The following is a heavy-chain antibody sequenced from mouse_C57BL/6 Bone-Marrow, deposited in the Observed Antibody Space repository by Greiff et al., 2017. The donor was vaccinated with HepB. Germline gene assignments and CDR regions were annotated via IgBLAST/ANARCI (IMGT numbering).Heavy chain of an antibody. V-gene: IGHV5-4*01. Sequence: EVKVVESGGGLVKPGGSLKLSCAASGFTFSSYAMSWVRQTPEKRLEWVATISDGGSYTYYPDNVKGRFTISRDNAKNNLYLQMSHLKSEDTAMYYCARDRGVVGFDYWGQGTTLTVSS. D-gene: IGHD1-1*01. CDR3: ARDRGVVGFDY. CDR2: ISDGGSYT. CDR1: GFTFSSYA. J-gene: IGHJ2*01.